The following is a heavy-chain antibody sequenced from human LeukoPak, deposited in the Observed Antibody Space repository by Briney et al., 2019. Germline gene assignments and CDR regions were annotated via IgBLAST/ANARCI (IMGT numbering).Heavy chain of an antibody. D-gene: IGHD3-3*01. CDR3: ARTPPRITIFDP. J-gene: IGHJ5*02. V-gene: IGHV4-39*07. CDR1: GGSISSSSYY. Sequence: PSKTLSLTCTVSGGSISSSSYYWGWIRQPPGKGLEWIGSIYYSGSTYYNPSLKSRVTISVDTSKNQFSLKLSSVTAADTAVYYCARTPPRITIFDPWGQGTLVTVSS. CDR2: IYYSGST.